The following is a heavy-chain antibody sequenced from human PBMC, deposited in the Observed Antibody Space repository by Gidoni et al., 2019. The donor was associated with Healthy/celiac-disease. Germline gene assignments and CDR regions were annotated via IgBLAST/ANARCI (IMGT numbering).Heavy chain of an antibody. V-gene: IGHV2-26*01. D-gene: IGHD4-17*01. CDR1: GFSLSNARLG. Sequence: QVTLKESGPVLVKPTETLTLTCTVSGFSLSNARLGVSWIRQPPGKALEWLAHIFSNDEKSYSTSLKSRLTISKDTSKSQVVLTMTNMDPVDTATYYCARIVPCYGDYVCDAFDIWGQGTMVTVSS. CDR3: ARIVPCYGDYVCDAFDI. CDR2: IFSNDEK. J-gene: IGHJ3*02.